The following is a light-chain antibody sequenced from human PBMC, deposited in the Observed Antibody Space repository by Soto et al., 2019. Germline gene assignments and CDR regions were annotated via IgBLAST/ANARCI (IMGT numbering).Light chain of an antibody. J-gene: IGLJ2*01. Sequence: QSVLTQPASVSGSPGQSISISCTGTSSDVGSYNLVSWYQQNPGKAPKLMIYEANKRPSGVPNRFSGSKSGNTASLTISGLQAEDEADYYCCSYAGNHTVIFGGGTKVTVL. CDR3: CSYAGNHTVI. CDR1: SSDVGSYNL. V-gene: IGLV2-23*01. CDR2: EAN.